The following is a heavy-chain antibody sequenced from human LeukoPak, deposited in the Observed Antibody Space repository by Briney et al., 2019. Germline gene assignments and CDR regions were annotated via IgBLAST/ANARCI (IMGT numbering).Heavy chain of an antibody. Sequence: GGSLRLSCAASGFRLSTYALSWVRQAPGGGLELVAAISGSGDKTYHADAVKGRFTISKDNSENRLSLQMDSLRAEDTAVYFCAKDTTAWWYHRAYMNVWGKGTTVTVSS. CDR3: AKDTTAWWYHRAYMNV. V-gene: IGHV3-23*01. CDR1: GFRLSTYA. D-gene: IGHD2-15*01. J-gene: IGHJ6*03. CDR2: ISGSGDKT.